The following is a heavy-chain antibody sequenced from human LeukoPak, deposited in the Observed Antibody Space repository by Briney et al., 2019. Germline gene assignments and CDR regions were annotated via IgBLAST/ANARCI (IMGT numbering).Heavy chain of an antibody. D-gene: IGHD3-3*01. CDR2: IYTSGST. CDR1: GGSISSSSYY. V-gene: IGHV4-61*02. CDR3: ARMGRDFWSGYTDY. J-gene: IGHJ4*02. Sequence: SETLSLTCTVSGGSISSSSYYWSWIRQPAGKGLEWIGRIYTSGSTNYNPSLKSRVTMSVDTSKNQFSLKLSSVTAADTAVYYCARMGRDFWSGYTDYWGQGILVTVSS.